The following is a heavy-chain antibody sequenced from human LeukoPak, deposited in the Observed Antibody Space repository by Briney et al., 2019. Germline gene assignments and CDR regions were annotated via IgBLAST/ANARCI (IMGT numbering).Heavy chain of an antibody. CDR1: GFTFSSYA. D-gene: IGHD3-3*01. J-gene: IGHJ6*03. CDR2: FSGSGGST. CDR3: ARIGAYRDFWYYYYYYMDV. V-gene: IGHV3-23*01. Sequence: PGGSLRLSCAASGFTFSSYAMSWVRQAPGKGLECISGFSGSGGSTYYADSVKGRFTISRDNSKNTLYLQMNSLRAEDTAVYYCARIGAYRDFWYYYYYYMDVWGKGTTVTISS.